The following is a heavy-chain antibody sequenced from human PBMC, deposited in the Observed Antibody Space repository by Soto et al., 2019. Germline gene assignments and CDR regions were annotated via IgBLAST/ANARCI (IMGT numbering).Heavy chain of an antibody. CDR1: GGSIIRYY. D-gene: IGHD3-22*01. V-gene: IGHV4-59*01. CDR2: SSYSGRT. CDR3: ARGDYYDTSGFYHYYYGLEV. Sequence: KASETLSLTCSVSGGSIIRYYWSWIRQPPGKGLQWIGYSSYSGRTKFNPSLKSRVTMSVDTSNNQFSLRLSSVTAADTAVYYCARGDYYDTSGFYHYYYGLEVWGQGTTVTVSS. J-gene: IGHJ6*02.